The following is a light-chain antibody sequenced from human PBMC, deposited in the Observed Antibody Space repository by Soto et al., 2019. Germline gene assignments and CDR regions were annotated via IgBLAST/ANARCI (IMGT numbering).Light chain of an antibody. CDR3: SSYAGSNNYVV. J-gene: IGLJ2*01. V-gene: IGLV2-8*01. Sequence: QSALTQPPSASGSPGQSVTISCTGTSSDVGGYNFVSWYQQHPDKAPKLMIYEASTRPSGIPDRFSGSKSGNTAPLTVSGLQAEDEANYYCSSYAGSNNYVVFGGGTKRTVL. CDR2: EAS. CDR1: SSDVGGYNF.